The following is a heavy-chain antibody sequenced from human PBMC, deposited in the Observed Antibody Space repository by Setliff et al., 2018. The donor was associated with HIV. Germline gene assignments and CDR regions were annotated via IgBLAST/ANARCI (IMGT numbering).Heavy chain of an antibody. CDR3: AKDRGISWEFLDY. V-gene: IGHV3-21*01. J-gene: IGHJ4*02. Sequence: GSLRLSCAASGFTFSSYSMNWVRQAPGKGLEWVSSISSSSTYIHYADSVKGRFTISRDNAKNSLYLQTDSLRAEDTAVYYCAKDRGISWEFLDYWGQGALVTV. CDR2: ISSSSTYI. D-gene: IGHD3-10*01. CDR1: GFTFSSYS.